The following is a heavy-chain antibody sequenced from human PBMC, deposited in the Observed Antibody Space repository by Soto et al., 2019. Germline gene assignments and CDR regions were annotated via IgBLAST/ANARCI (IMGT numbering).Heavy chain of an antibody. J-gene: IGHJ5*02. D-gene: IGHD2-2*01. CDR3: AREVPPATGFGWFDP. V-gene: IGHV3-48*03. CDR2: ISGSGDTI. CDR1: GFTFSSYG. Sequence: GGSLRLSCAASGFTFSSYGMNWVRQAPGKGLEWVSYISGSGDTIYYADSLKGRFTISRDNAKNSLYLQMNSLRAEDTALYYCAREVPPATGFGWFDPWGQGTLVTVSS.